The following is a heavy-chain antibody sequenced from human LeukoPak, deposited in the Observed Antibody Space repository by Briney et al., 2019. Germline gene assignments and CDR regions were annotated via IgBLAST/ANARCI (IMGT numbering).Heavy chain of an antibody. CDR2: INTNTGNP. CDR3: VRVSGHQGSSWYFLKPVNYYYYYMDV. CDR1: GYTFTSYA. D-gene: IGHD6-13*01. Sequence: ASVKVSCKASGYTFTSYAMNWVRQAPGQGLEWMGWINTNTGNPTYAQGFTGRFVFSLDTSVSTAYLQISSLKAEDTAVYYCVRVSGHQGSSWYFLKPVNYYYYYMDVWGKGTTVTVSS. J-gene: IGHJ6*03. V-gene: IGHV7-4-1*02.